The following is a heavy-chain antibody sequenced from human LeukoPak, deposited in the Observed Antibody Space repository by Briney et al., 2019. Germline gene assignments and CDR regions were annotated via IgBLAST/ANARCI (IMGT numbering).Heavy chain of an antibody. CDR3: ARGGGDYDILTGYLQGDYYGMDV. CDR2: IKQDGSEK. CDR1: GFTFSSYW. V-gene: IGHV3-7*04. Sequence: GGSLRLSCAASGFTFSSYWMSWARQAPGKGLEWVANIKQDGSEKYYVDSVKGRFTISRDNAKNSLYLQMNSLRAEDTAVYYCARGGGDYDILTGYLQGDYYGMDVWGQGTTVTVSS. D-gene: IGHD3-9*01. J-gene: IGHJ6*02.